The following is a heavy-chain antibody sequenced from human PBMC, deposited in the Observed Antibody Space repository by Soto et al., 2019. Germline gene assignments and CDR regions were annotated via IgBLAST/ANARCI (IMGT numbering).Heavy chain of an antibody. D-gene: IGHD3-16*01. CDR2: IYHSGST. CDR3: ARLVYTTSPFDP. J-gene: IGHJ5*02. CDR1: GGSISSSNW. Sequence: SETLSLTCAVSGGSISSSNWWSWVRQPPGKGLEWIGEIYHSGSTNYNPSLKSRVAISVDTSKNQFSLKLSSVTAADTAVYYCARLVYTTSPFDPWGQGTLVTVSS. V-gene: IGHV4-4*02.